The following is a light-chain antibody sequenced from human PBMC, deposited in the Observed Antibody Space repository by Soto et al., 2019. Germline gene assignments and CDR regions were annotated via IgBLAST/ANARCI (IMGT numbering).Light chain of an antibody. CDR3: NSFTTTNTYV. CDR2: DVS. Sequence: QSVLTQPASVSGSPGQSITISCTGASSDVGGFDQVSWYQQHPGKVPRLLIYDVSSRPSGVSDRFSGSKSGNTASLTISGLQAEDEADYYCNSFTTTNTYVFGTGTKLTVL. CDR1: SSDVGGFDQ. J-gene: IGLJ1*01. V-gene: IGLV2-14*03.